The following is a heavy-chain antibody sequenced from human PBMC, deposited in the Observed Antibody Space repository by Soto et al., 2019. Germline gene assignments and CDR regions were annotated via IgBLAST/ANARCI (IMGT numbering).Heavy chain of an antibody. V-gene: IGHV4-59*01. Sequence: LSLTCTVSGGSISSYYWSWIRQPPGKGLEWIGYIYYSGSTNYNPSLKSRVTISVDTSKNQFSLKLSSVTAADTAVYYCASRSYGSGSPLYYGMDVWGQGTTVTVSS. D-gene: IGHD3-10*01. J-gene: IGHJ6*02. CDR2: IYYSGST. CDR1: GGSISSYY. CDR3: ASRSYGSGSPLYYGMDV.